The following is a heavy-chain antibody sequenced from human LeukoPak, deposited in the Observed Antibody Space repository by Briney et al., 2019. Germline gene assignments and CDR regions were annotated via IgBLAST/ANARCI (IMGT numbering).Heavy chain of an antibody. Sequence: PGGSLRLSCAASGFTVSGNYMSWVRQAPGKGLEWVSVIYSSDNTYYIDSVKGRFTISRDNSKNTLYLQMNSLRAEDTAVYYCAKNEVVTIDYWGQGTLVTVSS. D-gene: IGHD3-22*01. CDR1: GFTVSGNY. CDR3: AKNEVVTIDY. J-gene: IGHJ4*02. V-gene: IGHV3-53*01. CDR2: IYSSDNT.